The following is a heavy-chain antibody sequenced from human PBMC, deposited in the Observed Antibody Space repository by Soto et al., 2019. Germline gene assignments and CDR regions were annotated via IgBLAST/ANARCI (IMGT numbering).Heavy chain of an antibody. CDR2: IRSKGYGRTT. CDR1: GFIFDNNA. CDR3: SSQVLGSDSYGMDV. J-gene: IGHJ6*02. V-gene: IGHV3-49*04. D-gene: IGHD2-2*01. Sequence: AGGSLRLSCSGSGFIFDNNALSWVRQAPGKGLEWVGFIRSKGYGRTTEYAASVDGRFTISRDDSKSIAYLQMNNVKTEDTAVYRCSSQVLGSDSYGMDVWGQGTTVTVSS.